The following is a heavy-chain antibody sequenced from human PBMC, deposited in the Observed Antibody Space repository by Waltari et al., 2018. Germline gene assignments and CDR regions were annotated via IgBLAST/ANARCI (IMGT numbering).Heavy chain of an antibody. V-gene: IGHV4-59*11. CDR3: ARVAQLASFDY. Sequence: QVQLQESGPGLVKPSETLSLTCTVPGGSISSPYWSWIRQPPGKGLEWIGYIYYSGSTNYNPSLKSRVTISVDTSKNQFSLKLSSVTAADTAVYYCARVAQLASFDYWGQGTLVTVSS. CDR1: GGSISSPY. J-gene: IGHJ4*02. D-gene: IGHD6-6*01. CDR2: IYYSGST.